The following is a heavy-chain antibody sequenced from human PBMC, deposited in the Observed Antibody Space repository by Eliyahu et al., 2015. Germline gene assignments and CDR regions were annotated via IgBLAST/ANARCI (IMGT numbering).Heavy chain of an antibody. Sequence: LEWMGWIKPNSGETHYAQKFQGRVTLTTDTSISTAYMDLSRLNSDDTAVYYCARASYCSYISCAMDVWGPGTTVTVSS. V-gene: IGHV1-2*02. CDR3: ARASYCSYISCAMDV. J-gene: IGHJ6*01. CDR2: IKPNSGET. D-gene: IGHD2-2*01.